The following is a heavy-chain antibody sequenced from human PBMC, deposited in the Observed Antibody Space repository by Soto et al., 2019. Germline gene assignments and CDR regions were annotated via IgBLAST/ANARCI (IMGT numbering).Heavy chain of an antibody. CDR1: GYSFTDYH. Sequence: QVQLVQFGAEVKKPGASVKVSCKASGYSFTDYHIHWVRQAPGQGLEWLGRINPKSGGTSTAQKFQGWVTMTTDTSISTASMELTRLTSDDTAIYYCARGDSTDCSNCVCSCFYNHDMDVWGQGTTVTVSS. V-gene: IGHV1-2*04. J-gene: IGHJ6*02. CDR2: INPKSGGT. CDR3: ARGDSTDCSNCVCSCFYNHDMDV. D-gene: IGHD2-8*01.